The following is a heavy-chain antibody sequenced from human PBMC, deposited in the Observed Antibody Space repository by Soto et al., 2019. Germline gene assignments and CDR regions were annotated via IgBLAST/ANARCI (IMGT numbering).Heavy chain of an antibody. CDR1: GFSLSTSGVG. D-gene: IGHD3-9*01. CDR2: IYWDDDK. CDR3: AHSREVILTGYSPEGAWFDP. J-gene: IGHJ5*02. V-gene: IGHV2-5*02. Sequence: SGPTLVNPTQTLTLTCTFSGFSLSTSGVGVGWIRQPPGKALEWLALIYWDDDKRYSPSLKSRLTITKDTSKNQVVLTMTNMDPVDTATYYCAHSREVILTGYSPEGAWFDPSGQGTLVTVSS.